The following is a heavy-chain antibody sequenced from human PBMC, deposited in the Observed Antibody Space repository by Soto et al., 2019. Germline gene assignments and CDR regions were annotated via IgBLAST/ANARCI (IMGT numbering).Heavy chain of an antibody. CDR3: ARDGGYNFWSGYPINWFDP. D-gene: IGHD3-3*01. J-gene: IGHJ5*02. CDR1: RYTFTTYY. V-gene: IGHV1-46*01. Sequence: SVKVSCKTSRYTFTTYYMHWVRQAPGQGLEWMGIINPSNGKTSYAQKFQGRITMTREMSTSTVYMELSSLRSEDTALYYCARDGGYNFWSGYPINWFDPWGQGTQVTVSS. CDR2: INPSNGKT.